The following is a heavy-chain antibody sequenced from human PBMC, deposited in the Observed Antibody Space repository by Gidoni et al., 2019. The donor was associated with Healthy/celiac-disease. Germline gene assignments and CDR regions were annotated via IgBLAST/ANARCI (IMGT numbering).Heavy chain of an antibody. CDR3: ARVLSGYFDY. D-gene: IGHD1-26*01. V-gene: IGHV4-59*01. Sequence: QVQLQESGPGLVKPSETLSLTCTVPGGFISRYYWSWIRQPPGKGLEWIGYIYYSGSTNYNPSLKSRVTISVDTSKNQFSLKLSSVTAADTAVYYCARVLSGYFDYWGQGTLVTVSS. CDR1: GGFISRYY. CDR2: IYYSGST. J-gene: IGHJ4*02.